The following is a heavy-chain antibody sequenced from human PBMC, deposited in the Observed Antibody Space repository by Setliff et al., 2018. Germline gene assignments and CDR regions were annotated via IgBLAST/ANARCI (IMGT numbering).Heavy chain of an antibody. CDR2: IYYSGNSNYDT. J-gene: IGHJ3*02. D-gene: IGHD3-22*01. CDR1: GGSINSYY. CDR3: ARDGVYDSSGYYYWAAFDI. V-gene: IGHV4-59*01. Sequence: SETLSLTCIVSGGSINSYYWNWIRQPPGKGLEWIGYIYYSGNSNYDTNYNPSLKSRVTILSDTSKNQFSLKLSSVTAADTAVYYCARDGVYDSSGYYYWAAFDIWGQGTMVTVSS.